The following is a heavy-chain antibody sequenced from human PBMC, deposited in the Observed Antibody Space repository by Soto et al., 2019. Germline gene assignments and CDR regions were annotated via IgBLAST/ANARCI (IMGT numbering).Heavy chain of an antibody. V-gene: IGHV4-59*01. D-gene: IGHD3-16*02. CDR1: YFGTYY. CDR2: IYSSEHF. Sequence: QVQLQESGPGLVQPSETLSLTCTGAYFGTYYWSWIRQPPGKGLEWVGYIYSSEHFKYNPSLKSRLTLAVEPSTSQVSLRLTSVTAADPAVYDCAREGGGYRFDRWGQGTLVTVSS. CDR3: AREGGGYRFDR. J-gene: IGHJ4*02.